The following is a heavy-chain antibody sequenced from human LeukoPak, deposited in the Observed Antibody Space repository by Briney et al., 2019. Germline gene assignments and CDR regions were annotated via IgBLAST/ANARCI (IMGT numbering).Heavy chain of an antibody. D-gene: IGHD2-21*01. Sequence: SETLSLTCTVSGGSISSSSYYWGWIRQPPGKGLEWIGSIYYSGSTYYNPSLKSRVTISVDTSKNQFSLKLSSVTAADTAVYYCARWQGERFAFDIWGQGTMVTVSS. CDR2: IYYSGST. CDR3: ARWQGERFAFDI. J-gene: IGHJ3*02. CDR1: GGSISSSSYY. V-gene: IGHV4-39*07.